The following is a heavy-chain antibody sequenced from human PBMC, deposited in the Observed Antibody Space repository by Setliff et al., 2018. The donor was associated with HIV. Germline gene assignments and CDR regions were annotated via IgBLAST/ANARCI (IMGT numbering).Heavy chain of an antibody. V-gene: IGHV1-69*13. J-gene: IGHJ4*02. CDR1: GGTFNIFS. Sequence: SVKVSCKTTGGTFNIFSITWVRQAPGQGLEWMGGINPVFGPPNYAKKFQFRPTITADESTNTAYMELSSLKSEDTAVYYCARDPTGGAARFDYWGQGTLVTVSS. D-gene: IGHD6-6*01. CDR2: INPVFGPP. CDR3: ARDPTGGAARFDY.